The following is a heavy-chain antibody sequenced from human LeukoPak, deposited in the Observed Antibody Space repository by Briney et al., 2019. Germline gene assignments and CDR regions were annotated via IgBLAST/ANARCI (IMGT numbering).Heavy chain of an antibody. CDR3: ARDFRCSSTSCYYSDY. J-gene: IGHJ4*02. D-gene: IGHD2-2*01. CDR1: GFTFSSYS. V-gene: IGHV3-21*01. Sequence: GGSLRLSCAASGFTFSSYSMNWVRQAPGKGLEWVSSISSSSSYIYYADSVKGRFTISRDNAKNSLYLQMNSLRAEDTAVYYCARDFRCSSTSCYYSDYWGRGTLVTVSS. CDR2: ISSSSSYI.